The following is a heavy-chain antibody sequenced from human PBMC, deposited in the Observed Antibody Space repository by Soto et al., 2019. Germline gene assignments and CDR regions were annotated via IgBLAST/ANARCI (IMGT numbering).Heavy chain of an antibody. V-gene: IGHV3-30*18. D-gene: IGHD6-19*01. J-gene: IGHJ4*02. CDR1: GFTFSSYG. CDR3: AKVGGSGAVADDY. CDR2: ISYDGSNK. Sequence: QVQLVESGGGVVQPGRSLRLSCAASGFTFSSYGMHWVRQAPGKGLEWVAVISYDGSNKYYADSVKGRFTISRDNSKNTLYFQRTSRRAEDTAVYYCAKVGGSGAVADDYWGKGTLVTVSS.